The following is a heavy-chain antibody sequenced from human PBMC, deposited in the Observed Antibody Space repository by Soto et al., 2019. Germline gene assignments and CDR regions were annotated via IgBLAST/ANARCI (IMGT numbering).Heavy chain of an antibody. CDR1: GYTFTSYD. V-gene: IGHV1-8*01. CDR3: AREKVGAVDY. CDR2: MNPSSGNT. Sequence: QVQLVQSGAEVKKPGASVKVSCKASGYTFTSYDINWVRQATGQGLEWRGWMNPSSGNTGYAQKLQGRVTMTRNTSISTAYMELSSLRPEDTAVYHCAREKVGAVDYWGQGTLVTVSS. J-gene: IGHJ4*02. D-gene: IGHD1-26*01.